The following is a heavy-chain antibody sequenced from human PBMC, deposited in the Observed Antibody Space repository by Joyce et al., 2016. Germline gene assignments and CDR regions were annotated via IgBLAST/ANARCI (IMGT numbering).Heavy chain of an antibody. CDR3: ARTLTYGVVGDDY. Sequence: QVTLRESGPALVKPTQSLTLTCTVSGFSLNTTGVCVSWIRQPPGKALEWLARIDWDGDKFYSPALRPRLTISRDTSKNQVVLTMTNMDPVDTATYYCARTLTYGVVGDDYWGQGTLVTVSS. J-gene: IGHJ4*02. CDR1: GFSLNTTGVC. D-gene: IGHD1-26*01. CDR2: IDWDGDK. V-gene: IGHV2-70*17.